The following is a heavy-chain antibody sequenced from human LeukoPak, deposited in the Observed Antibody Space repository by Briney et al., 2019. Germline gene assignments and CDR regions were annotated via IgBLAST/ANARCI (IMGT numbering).Heavy chain of an antibody. Sequence: GGSLRLSCAASGFTFSSYAMHWVRQAPGKGLEWVAVISYDGSNKYYADSVKGRFTISRDNSKNTLYLQMNSLRAEDTAVYYCARGIRLRGVVVPAAMDYWGQGTLVTVSS. CDR3: ARGIRLRGVVVPAAMDY. J-gene: IGHJ4*02. CDR2: ISYDGSNK. D-gene: IGHD2-2*01. V-gene: IGHV3-30-3*01. CDR1: GFTFSSYA.